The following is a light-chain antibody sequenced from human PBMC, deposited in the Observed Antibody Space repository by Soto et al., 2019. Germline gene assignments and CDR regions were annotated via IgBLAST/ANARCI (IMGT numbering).Light chain of an antibody. J-gene: IGLJ1*01. Sequence: ALTQPPSASGSPGQSVTISCTGTSSDVGGYNYVSWYQQHPGKAPKLIIYEVSKRPSGVPDRFSGSKSGNTASLTVSGLQAEDEADYYCSSYAGSNNRYVFGTGTKLTVL. V-gene: IGLV2-8*01. CDR2: EVS. CDR1: SSDVGGYNY. CDR3: SSYAGSNNRYV.